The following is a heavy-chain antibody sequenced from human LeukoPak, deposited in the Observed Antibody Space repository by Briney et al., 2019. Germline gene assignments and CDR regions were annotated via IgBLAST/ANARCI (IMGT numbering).Heavy chain of an antibody. D-gene: IGHD2-2*01. Sequence: ASVKVSCKASGYTFTGYYMHWVRQAPGQGLEWMGWINPNSGGTNYAQKFQGRVTMTRDTSISTAYMELSRLRSDDTAVYYCAGNTAIVVVPAADYWGQGTLVTVSS. CDR1: GYTFTGYY. CDR3: AGNTAIVVVPAADY. V-gene: IGHV1-2*02. CDR2: INPNSGGT. J-gene: IGHJ4*02.